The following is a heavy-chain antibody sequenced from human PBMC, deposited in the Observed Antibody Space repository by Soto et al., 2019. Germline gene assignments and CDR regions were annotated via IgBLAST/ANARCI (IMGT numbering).Heavy chain of an antibody. CDR2: VYTSGNT. J-gene: IGHJ5*01. CDR3: GREAAETVGDGYWCDP. CDR1: GDSFSGYY. Sequence: QVQLQESGPGLVKPSDTLSLTCTVSGDSFSGYYWSWIRQPAGKGLEWIGRVYTSGNTDYNPSLTGRVTVSVYTSKNQFSLKLRFVAGADTAVYYCGREAAETVGDGYWCDPWGQGTLVTVSS. V-gene: IGHV4-4*07. D-gene: IGHD6-13*01.